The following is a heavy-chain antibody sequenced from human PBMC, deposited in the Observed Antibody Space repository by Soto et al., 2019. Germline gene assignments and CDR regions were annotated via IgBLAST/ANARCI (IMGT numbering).Heavy chain of an antibody. CDR2: IDSGGGIT. V-gene: IGHV3-23*01. CDR3: ARESEDLTSNFDY. J-gene: IGHJ4*02. Sequence: GGSLRLSCAASGFTFSIHGMSWLRQAPGKGLEWVSAIDSGGGITNYVDSVKGRFTMSRDNSKDTLFLQMNGLRAEDTAVYYCARESEDLTSNFDYWGQGTLVTVSS. CDR1: GFTFSIHG.